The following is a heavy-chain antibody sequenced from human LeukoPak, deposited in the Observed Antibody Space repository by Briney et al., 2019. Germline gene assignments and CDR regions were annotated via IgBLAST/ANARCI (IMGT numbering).Heavy chain of an antibody. CDR1: GFTFSSYG. J-gene: IGHJ4*02. CDR3: AKDTGYYYDSSGMDY. D-gene: IGHD3-22*01. V-gene: IGHV3-33*06. CDR2: IWYDGSNK. Sequence: GGSLRLSCAASGFTFSSYGMHWVRQAPGKGLEWVAVIWYDGSNKCYADSVKGRFTISGDNSKNTLYLQMNSLRAEDTAVYYCAKDTGYYYDSSGMDYWGQGTLVTVSS.